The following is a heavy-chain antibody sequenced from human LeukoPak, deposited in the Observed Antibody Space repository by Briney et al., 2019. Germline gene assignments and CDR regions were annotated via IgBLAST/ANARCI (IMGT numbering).Heavy chain of an antibody. J-gene: IGHJ4*02. CDR2: SYYSGST. V-gene: IGHV4-39*01. D-gene: IGHD3-3*01. CDR3: ARRRLTLNYDFGHDY. CDR1: GGSISSSSYS. Sequence: PSETLSLTCTVSGGSISSSSYSWGWVRQPPGKGLEWIGSSYYSGSTYYNPSLKSRVTISVDTSKSQFSLKLSSVTAADTAVYYCARRRLTLNYDFGHDYWGQGTLVTVSS.